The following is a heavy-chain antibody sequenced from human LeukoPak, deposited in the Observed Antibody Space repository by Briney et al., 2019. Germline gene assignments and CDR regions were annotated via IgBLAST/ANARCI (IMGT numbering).Heavy chain of an antibody. V-gene: IGHV1-46*01. CDR1: GYTFTGYW. CDR3: ARTTEAHSWRTRYYDYYMDV. CDR2: ISPSGGST. D-gene: IGHD6-13*01. Sequence: GASVKVSCKAFGYTFTGYWMHWVRQAPGQGPEWMGVISPSGGSTIYAQKFKGRVTMTRDMSTSTVYMELSSVTAADTAVYYCARTTEAHSWRTRYYDYYMDVWGKGTTVTVSS. J-gene: IGHJ6*03.